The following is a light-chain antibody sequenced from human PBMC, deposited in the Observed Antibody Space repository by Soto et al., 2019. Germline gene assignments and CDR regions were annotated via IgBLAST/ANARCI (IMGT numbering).Light chain of an antibody. CDR1: LSGSCSC. J-gene: IGKJ1*01. V-gene: IGKV3-20*01. CDR3: QQYGSSPQT. Sequence: IVLTQSPGTLSLSPGERATLSCRASLSGSCSCLAWYPQKPGQAPRLLIFGAFSRATDIPDRFGGSGSGTDFTLTISRLEPEDFAEYYCQQYGSSPQTFGQGTKVEIK. CDR2: GAF.